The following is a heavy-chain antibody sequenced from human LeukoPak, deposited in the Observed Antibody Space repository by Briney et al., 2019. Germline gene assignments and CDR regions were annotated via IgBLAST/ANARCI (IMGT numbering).Heavy chain of an antibody. J-gene: IGHJ4*02. CDR2: ISGSGGST. V-gene: IGHV3-23*01. CDR1: GFTYSSYD. D-gene: IGHD3-22*01. CDR3: AKDPAYDSSGYAY. Sequence: PGGSLRLSCAASGFTYSSYDMNWVRQAPGKGLEWVSTISGSGGSTYYADSVTGRFTISRDNSKNTLYLQMNSLRAEDTAVYYCAKDPAYDSSGYAYWGQGTLVTVSS.